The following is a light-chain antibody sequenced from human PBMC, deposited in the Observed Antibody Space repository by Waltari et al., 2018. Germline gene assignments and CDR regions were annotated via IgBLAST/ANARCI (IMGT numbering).Light chain of an antibody. CDR1: NLGHKY. J-gene: IGLJ2*01. CDR2: QDH. Sequence: SELTQTPSVSVSPGQTATIPCSGDNLGHKYVSWYQHTPGHSPVLVIYQDHERPSGIPERFSGSNSGNTATLSISGTQAVDEADYYCLAWDNYNALFGGGTKLTVL. CDR3: LAWDNYNAL. V-gene: IGLV3-1*01.